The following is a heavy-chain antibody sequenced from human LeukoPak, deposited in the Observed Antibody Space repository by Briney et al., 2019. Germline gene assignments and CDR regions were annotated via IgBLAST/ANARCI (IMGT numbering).Heavy chain of an antibody. Sequence: PSETLSLTCAVYGGSFSGYYWSWIRQPPGKWLEWIGEINHSGSTNYNPSLKSRVTISVDTSKNQFSLKLSSVTAADTAVYYCERRYYDFWSGYYTWGQGTLVTVSS. CDR3: ERRYYDFWSGYYT. CDR1: GGSFSGYY. J-gene: IGHJ4*02. D-gene: IGHD3-3*01. V-gene: IGHV4-34*01. CDR2: INHSGST.